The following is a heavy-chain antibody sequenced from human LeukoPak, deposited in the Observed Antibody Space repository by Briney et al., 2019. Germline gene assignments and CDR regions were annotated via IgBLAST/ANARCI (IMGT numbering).Heavy chain of an antibody. D-gene: IGHD6-13*01. J-gene: IGHJ4*02. CDR3: AKNSSSWYTWGAIDY. CDR2: ISGSGGST. V-gene: IGHV3-23*01. Sequence: QPGGSLRLSCAASGFTFSSYAMNWVRQAPGKGLEWVSVISGSGGSTYYADSVKGRFTISRDNSKNTLYLQMNSLRAEDTAVYYCAKNSSSWYTWGAIDYWGQGTLVTVSS. CDR1: GFTFSSYA.